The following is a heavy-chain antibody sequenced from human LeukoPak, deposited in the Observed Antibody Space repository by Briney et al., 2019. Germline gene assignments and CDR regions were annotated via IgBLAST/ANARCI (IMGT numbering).Heavy chain of an antibody. CDR3: ARAPSEIGGYYPEYFRH. CDR1: GFTFSSYW. Sequence: GGSLRLSCAASGFTFSSYWMHWVRQAPGKGLVWVSRIKSDGSTNYADSVKGRFTISRDNAKNTVSLQMNSLRAEDTGVYYCARAPSEIGGYYPEYFRHWGQGTLVTVSS. V-gene: IGHV3-74*01. J-gene: IGHJ1*01. CDR2: IKSDGST. D-gene: IGHD3-22*01.